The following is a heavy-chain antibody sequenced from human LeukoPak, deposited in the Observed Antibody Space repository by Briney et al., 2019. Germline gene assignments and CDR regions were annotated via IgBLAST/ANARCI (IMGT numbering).Heavy chain of an antibody. D-gene: IGHD3-22*01. Sequence: SVKVSCKASGGTFSSYAISWVRQAPGQGLEWMGGIIPIFGTANYAQKLQGRVAMTTDTSTSTAYMELRSLRSDDTAVYYCARVGGNYYDSSGYYEYDYWGQGTLVTVSS. V-gene: IGHV1-69*05. CDR2: IIPIFGTA. CDR3: ARVGGNYYDSSGYYEYDY. J-gene: IGHJ4*02. CDR1: GGTFSSYA.